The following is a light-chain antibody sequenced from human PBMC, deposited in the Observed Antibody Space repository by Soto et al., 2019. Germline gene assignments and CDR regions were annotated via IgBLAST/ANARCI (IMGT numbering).Light chain of an antibody. V-gene: IGLV2-14*01. CDR2: EVS. J-gene: IGLJ1*01. CDR3: SSYTDSSALLYV. Sequence: QSALTQPASVSGSPGQSITISCTGTSSDVGNYNYVSWYQQHPGKAPKLMIYEVSNRPSGVSDRFSGSKSGNTASLTIAGLQPEDEAEYYCSSYTDSSALLYVFGTGTKAPS. CDR1: SSDVGNYNY.